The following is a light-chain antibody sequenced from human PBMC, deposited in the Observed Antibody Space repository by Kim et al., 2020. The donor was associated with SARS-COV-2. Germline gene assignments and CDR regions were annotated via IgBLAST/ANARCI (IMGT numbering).Light chain of an antibody. Sequence: QSIAISCTGTVSDVGSYNLVSWYQQHPGKAPQLMIYDVSERPSGVSNRFSGSKSGNTASLTISGLQAEDEADYYCCSYAGSSTYWVFGGGTQLTVL. CDR2: DVS. J-gene: IGLJ3*02. V-gene: IGLV2-23*02. CDR1: VSDVGSYNL. CDR3: CSYAGSSTYWV.